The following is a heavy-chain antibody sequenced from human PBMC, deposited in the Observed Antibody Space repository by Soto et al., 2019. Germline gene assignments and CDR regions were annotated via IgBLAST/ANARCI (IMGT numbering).Heavy chain of an antibody. Sequence: TRSLTGPVSGVSISRGCYYWSWIRQHAVKGLEWFGYVHDSGRTYYNPSLKSRVILSFDTSKNHFSLTLRSVTAAPSAMYYCASVIGGDSEYYFDFWGQGALVTVSS. CDR2: VHDSGRT. D-gene: IGHD2-21*02. V-gene: IGHV4-31*03. CDR1: GVSISRGCYY. J-gene: IGHJ4*02. CDR3: ASVIGGDSEYYFDF.